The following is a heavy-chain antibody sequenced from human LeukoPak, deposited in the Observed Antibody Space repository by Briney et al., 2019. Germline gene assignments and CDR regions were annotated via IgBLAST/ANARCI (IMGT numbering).Heavy chain of an antibody. D-gene: IGHD2-8*01. Sequence: GGSLRLSCAASGFTFSSYSMNWVRQAPGKGLEWVSYISSGSGTIYYTDSVKGRFTISRDNSKDTLYLQMNSLRPDDTAVYYCAIMAYWGQGTLVTVSS. CDR2: ISSGSGTI. J-gene: IGHJ4*02. CDR1: GFTFSSYS. V-gene: IGHV3-48*01. CDR3: AIMAY.